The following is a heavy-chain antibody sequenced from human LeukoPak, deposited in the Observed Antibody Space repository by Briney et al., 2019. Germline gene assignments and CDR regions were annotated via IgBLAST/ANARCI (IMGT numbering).Heavy chain of an antibody. Sequence: PSETLSLTCTVSGGSISSYYWNWIRKPPGKGLEWIGYIYYSVSTNYNPSLKSRVTISVDTSKNQFSLKLSFVTAADTAVYYCARGSIAARNDAFDIWGQGTMVTVSS. V-gene: IGHV4-59*01. CDR2: IYYSVST. CDR3: ARGSIAARNDAFDI. J-gene: IGHJ3*02. D-gene: IGHD6-6*01. CDR1: GGSISSYY.